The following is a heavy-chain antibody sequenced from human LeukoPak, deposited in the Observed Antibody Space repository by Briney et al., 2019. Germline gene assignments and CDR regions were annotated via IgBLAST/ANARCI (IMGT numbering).Heavy chain of an antibody. V-gene: IGHV3-23*01. J-gene: IGHJ4*02. CDR3: TLITIFGVVTPYYFDY. CDR2: ISGSGGST. Sequence: GGSLRLSCAGSGFTFSSYVMSWVRQAPGKGLGWVSGISGSGGSTYYADSVKGRFTISRDNSKNTLYLQMNSLRAKDTAVYYCTLITIFGVVTPYYFDYWGQGTLVTASS. D-gene: IGHD3-3*01. CDR1: GFTFSSYV.